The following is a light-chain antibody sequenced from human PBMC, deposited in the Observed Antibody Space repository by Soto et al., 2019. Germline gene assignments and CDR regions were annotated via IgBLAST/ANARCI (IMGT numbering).Light chain of an antibody. CDR3: ATWDDSLGGPV. CDR2: RDN. CDR1: SSNIGRNY. V-gene: IGLV1-47*01. J-gene: IGLJ2*01. Sequence: HSVLTQTPSVSGTPGQRVNISCSGSSSNIGRNYVYWYHQFPGMAPKLLIYRDNERPSGVSDRFSGSKSGTSASLAISGLRSGDEADYHCATWDDSLGGPVFGGGTQLTVL.